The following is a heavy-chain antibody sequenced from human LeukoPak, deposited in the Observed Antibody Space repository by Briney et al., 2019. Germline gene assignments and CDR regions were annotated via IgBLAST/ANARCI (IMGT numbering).Heavy chain of an antibody. V-gene: IGHV3-64*01. CDR3: ARDPVGTFGELLPDY. CDR1: GFTFSSYA. J-gene: IGHJ4*02. Sequence: TGGSLRLSCAASGFTFSSYAMHWVRQAPGKGLEYVSAISSNWGSTYYANPVKGRFTISRDNSKNTLYLQMGSLRAEDMAVYYCARDPVGTFGELLPDYWGQGTLVTVSS. CDR2: ISSNWGST. D-gene: IGHD3-10*01.